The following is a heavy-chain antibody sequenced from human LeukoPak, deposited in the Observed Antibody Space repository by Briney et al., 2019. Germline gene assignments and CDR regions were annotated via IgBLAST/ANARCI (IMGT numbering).Heavy chain of an antibody. CDR3: ASGIPYDDAFDI. CDR2: ISSSSSYI. J-gene: IGHJ3*02. CDR1: GFTFSSYR. Sequence: GASLRLSCAASGFTFSSYRMNWVRQAPGKGLEWVSSISSSSSYIYYADSVKGRFTISRDNAKNSLYLQMNSLRAEDTAVYYCASGIPYDDAFDIWGQGTMVTVSS. V-gene: IGHV3-21*01. D-gene: IGHD3-16*01.